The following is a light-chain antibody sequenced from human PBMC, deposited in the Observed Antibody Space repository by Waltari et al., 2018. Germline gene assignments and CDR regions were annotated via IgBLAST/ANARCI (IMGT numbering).Light chain of an antibody. CDR2: DVS. V-gene: IGLV2-11*01. J-gene: IGLJ3*02. CDR3: CSYAGSYCWV. Sequence: QSALTQPRSVSGSPGQSVTISCTGTSSDVGGYNYVSWYQQHPGKAPKLMIYDVSKRPSGVPDRFSGSKSGNTPSLTISGLQAEDEADYYCCSYAGSYCWVFGGGTKLTVL. CDR1: SSDVGGYNY.